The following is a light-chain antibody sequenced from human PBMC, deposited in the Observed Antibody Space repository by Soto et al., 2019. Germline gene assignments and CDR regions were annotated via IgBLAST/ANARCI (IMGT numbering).Light chain of an antibody. J-gene: IGLJ1*01. CDR1: SSDLGGYNY. V-gene: IGLV2-14*01. Sequence: QSALTQPASVSGSPGQSITVSCTGTSSDLGGYNYVSWYQHHPGKAPKLMIYEVSNRPSGVSNRFSGSKSGNTASLTISGLQAEDEAEYYCRSYTSSDTLVFGTGTKLTVL. CDR3: RSYTSSDTLV. CDR2: EVS.